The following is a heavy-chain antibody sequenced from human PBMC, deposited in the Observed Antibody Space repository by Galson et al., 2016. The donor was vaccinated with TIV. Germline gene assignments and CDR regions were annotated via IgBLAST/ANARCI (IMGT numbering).Heavy chain of an antibody. V-gene: IGHV3-23*01. J-gene: IGHJ6*02. D-gene: IGHD3-22*01. Sequence: SLGLSCAASGFTFSIFAMTWVRQAPGMGLEWVSAISGGGGSTYYADSVKGRFTISRDNSKNTLFLQMNSLRAEDTAVYYCTKVPSSGFSYYYGLDVWGQGTTVTVSS. CDR3: TKVPSSGFSYYYGLDV. CDR2: ISGGGGST. CDR1: GFTFSIFA.